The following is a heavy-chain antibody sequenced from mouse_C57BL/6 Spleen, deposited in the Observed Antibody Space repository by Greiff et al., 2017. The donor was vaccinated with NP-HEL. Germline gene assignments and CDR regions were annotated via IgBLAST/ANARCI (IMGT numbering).Heavy chain of an antibody. D-gene: IGHD2-13*01. CDR2: ISSGSSTI. V-gene: IGHV5-17*01. CDR1: GFTFSDYG. CDR3: AKNEGDYYFDY. J-gene: IGHJ2*01. Sequence: DVLLVESGGGLVKPGGSLKLSCAASGFTFSDYGMHWVRQAPEKGLEWVAYISSGSSTIYYADTVKGRFTISRDNSKNTLFLQMSRLRSEDTDMYYCAKNEGDYYFDYWGQGTTLTVSS.